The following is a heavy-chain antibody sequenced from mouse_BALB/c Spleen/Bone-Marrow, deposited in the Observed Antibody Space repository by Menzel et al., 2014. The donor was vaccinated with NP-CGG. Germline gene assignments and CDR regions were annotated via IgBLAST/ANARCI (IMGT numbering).Heavy chain of an antibody. D-gene: IGHD1-1*01. CDR1: GLTFTDYY. CDR3: ARDSRSTVSHFDY. V-gene: IGHV7-3*02. Sequence: VQLKESGGGLVQPGGSLRLSCATSGLTFTDYYMNWVRQPPGKALEWLGFIRNKANGYTTEYSASVKGRFTISRDNSQSILYLQMNTLRAEDSATYYCARDSRSTVSHFDYWGQGTTLTVSS. J-gene: IGHJ2*01. CDR2: IRNKANGYTT.